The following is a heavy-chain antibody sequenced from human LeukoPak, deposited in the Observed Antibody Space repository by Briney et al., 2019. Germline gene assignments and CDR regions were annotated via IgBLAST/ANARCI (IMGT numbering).Heavy chain of an antibody. CDR3: ARGDYYDSSGYYHEPDF. Sequence: KASETLSLTCSVYGGSFSGYYWSWIPQPPGKGLEWIGEINHSGSTNYNPSLKSRVTISVDTSKNQFSLKLSSVTAADTAVYYCARGDYYDSSGYYHEPDFWGQGTLVTVSS. J-gene: IGHJ4*02. CDR1: GGSFSGYY. CDR2: INHSGST. D-gene: IGHD3-22*01. V-gene: IGHV4-34*01.